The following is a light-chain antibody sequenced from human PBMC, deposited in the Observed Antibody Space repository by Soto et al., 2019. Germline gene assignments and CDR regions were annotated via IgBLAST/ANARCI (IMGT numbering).Light chain of an antibody. J-gene: IGLJ2*01. CDR1: SSDVGGYNY. CDR3: SSYTSSSTLAV. Sequence: QSVLTQPASVSGSPGQSITISCTGTSSDVGGYNYVSWYQQHPGKAPKLMIYDVSNRPSGVSNRFSGSKSGNTASLTISGLQAEEEANYYCSSYTSSSTLAVFGGGTKVTVL. V-gene: IGLV2-14*01. CDR2: DVS.